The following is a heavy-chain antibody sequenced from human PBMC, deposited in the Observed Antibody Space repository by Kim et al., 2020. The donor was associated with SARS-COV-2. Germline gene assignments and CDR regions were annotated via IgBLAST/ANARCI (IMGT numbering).Heavy chain of an antibody. V-gene: IGHV3-64D*09. J-gene: IGHJ5*02. CDR3: TKGGFYVYTSFDP. D-gene: IGHD3-16*01. Sequence: CAGSVNGQITLSRRSAKNTLYLQMSSLRAEDAAVYYCTKGGFYVYTSFDPWGQGTLVTVSS.